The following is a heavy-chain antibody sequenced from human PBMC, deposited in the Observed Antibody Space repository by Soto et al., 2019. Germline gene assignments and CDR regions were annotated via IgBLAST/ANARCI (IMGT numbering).Heavy chain of an antibody. D-gene: IGHD3-16*01. Sequence: PSETLSLTCTVSGGSISSNSYYWDWIRQPPGKGLEWIGSMYYSGATYHNPSLQSRVTISVDTSKNQFSLHLSSVTAADTAVYYCGRHAAYDSVWGKSDGSDDWGQGTLVTVS. J-gene: IGHJ4*02. CDR2: MYYSGAT. CDR3: GRHAAYDSVWGKSDGSDD. CDR1: GGSISSNSYY. V-gene: IGHV4-39*01.